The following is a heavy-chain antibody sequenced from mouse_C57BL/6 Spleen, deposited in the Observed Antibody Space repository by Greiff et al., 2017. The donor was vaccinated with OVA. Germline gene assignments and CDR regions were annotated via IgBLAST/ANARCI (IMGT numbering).Heavy chain of an antibody. CDR2: INPYNGGT. Sequence: EVQLQQSGPVLVKPGASVKMSCKASGYTFTDYYMNWVKQSHGKSLEWIGVINPYNGGTSYNQKFKGKATLTVDKSSSTAYMELNSLTSEDSAVYYCARSYGSSPHYFSYWGQGTTLTVSS. J-gene: IGHJ2*01. CDR1: GYTFTDYY. V-gene: IGHV1-19*01. D-gene: IGHD1-1*01. CDR3: ARSYGSSPHYFSY.